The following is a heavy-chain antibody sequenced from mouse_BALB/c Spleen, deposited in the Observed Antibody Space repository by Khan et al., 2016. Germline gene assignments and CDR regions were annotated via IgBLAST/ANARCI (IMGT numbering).Heavy chain of an antibody. D-gene: IGHD1-2*01. Sequence: QVRLQQSGTELPRPGASVKLSCKVSGYTFTDYYLHWVKQRTGQGLEWIGEIFPGSGSTYYNEKFKGKASLTADTSSSTAYMQLSSLTSEDPAVYFCARSYYGYFAMDYWGHGASVTVSS. CDR3: ARSYYGYFAMDY. CDR1: GYTFTDYY. V-gene: IGHV1-77*01. CDR2: IFPGSGST. J-gene: IGHJ4*01.